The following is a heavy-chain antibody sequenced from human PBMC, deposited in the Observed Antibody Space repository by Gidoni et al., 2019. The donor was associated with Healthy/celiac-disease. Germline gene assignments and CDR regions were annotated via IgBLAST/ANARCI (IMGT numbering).Heavy chain of an antibody. Sequence: QVQLVESGGGLVKPGGSLRLSCAASVFTFSDYSMSWLRQAPGKGLEWVSYISSSSSYTNYADSVKGRFTISRDNAKNSLYLQMNSLRAEDKAVYYCARHPPNAGYYNVDEYFQHWGQGTLVTVSS. V-gene: IGHV3-11*05. CDR1: VFTFSDYS. CDR3: ARHPPNAGYYNVDEYFQH. J-gene: IGHJ1*01. D-gene: IGHD3-9*01. CDR2: ISSSSSYT.